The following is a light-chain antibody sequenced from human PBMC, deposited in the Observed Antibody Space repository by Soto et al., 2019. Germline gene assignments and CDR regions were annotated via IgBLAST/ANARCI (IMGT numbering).Light chain of an antibody. CDR2: DVS. CDR3: SSYISSSTLV. V-gene: IGLV2-14*01. Sequence: QSVLTQPASVSGSPGQSITISCTGTSSDVGGYNYVSWYQQHPGKVPKLIIYDVSNRPSGVSNRFSGSKSGNTASLTISGLQAEDEDDYYCSSYISSSTLVFGTGTKLTVL. CDR1: SSDVGGYNY. J-gene: IGLJ1*01.